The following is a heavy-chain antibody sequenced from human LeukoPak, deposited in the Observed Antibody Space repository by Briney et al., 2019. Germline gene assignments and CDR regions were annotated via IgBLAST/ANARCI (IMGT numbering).Heavy chain of an antibody. CDR1: GGSINSGDY. J-gene: IGHJ4*02. CDR3: ARVRGLSSGEAY. Sequence: SETLSLTCTVSGGSINSGDYWGWMRQPPGKGLEWIGKIYQTGTTYYNPSLKSRVTISVDTSKSQFYLEVTSVTAADTAVYYCARVRGLSSGEAYWGQGTLVTVSS. V-gene: IGHV4-38-2*02. CDR2: IYQTGTT. D-gene: IGHD6-6*01.